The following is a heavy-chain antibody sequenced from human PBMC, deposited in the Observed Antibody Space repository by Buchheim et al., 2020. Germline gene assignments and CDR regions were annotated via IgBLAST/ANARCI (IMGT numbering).Heavy chain of an antibody. CDR3: ARDLGAAGQHFDY. J-gene: IGHJ4*02. D-gene: IGHD6-13*01. V-gene: IGHV3-48*03. CDR2: ITSSGDIG. CDR1: GFTFSSYE. Sequence: EVQLVESGGGLVQPGGSLRLSCAASGFTFSSYEMNWVRQAPGKGLEWVSYITSSGDIGYYADSVKGRFTIFSDNAKNTPYLQMNSLRAEDTAVYYCARDLGAAGQHFDYWGQGTL.